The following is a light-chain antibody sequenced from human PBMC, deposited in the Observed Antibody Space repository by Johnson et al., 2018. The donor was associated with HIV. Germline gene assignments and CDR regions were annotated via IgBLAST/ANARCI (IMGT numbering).Light chain of an antibody. J-gene: IGLJ1*01. V-gene: IGLV1-51*01. CDR1: SSNIGKNY. CDR2: ANN. CDR3: GAWDTRLSSYV. Sequence: QSVLTQPPSVSAAPGQKVTISCSGSSSNIGKNYVSWYQQLPGTAPRLLISANNERPSDIPDRFSGSKSGTSATLGITGLQTGDEADYYCGAWDTRLSSYVFGTGTKVTVL.